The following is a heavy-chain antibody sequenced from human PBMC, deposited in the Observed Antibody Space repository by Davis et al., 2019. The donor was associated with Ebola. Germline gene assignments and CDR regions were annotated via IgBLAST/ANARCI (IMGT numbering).Heavy chain of an antibody. D-gene: IGHD3-10*01. J-gene: IGHJ4*02. CDR1: GFTFSTYG. CDR2: IRYDGSSK. Sequence: GESLKISCAASGFTFSTYGMHWFRQAPGKGLEWVSFIRYDGSSKYYADSVKGRFTISRDNSKNTLYLQMNSLRAEDTAVYYCAKGGDFDYWGRGTLVTVSA. CDR3: AKGGDFDY. V-gene: IGHV3-30*02.